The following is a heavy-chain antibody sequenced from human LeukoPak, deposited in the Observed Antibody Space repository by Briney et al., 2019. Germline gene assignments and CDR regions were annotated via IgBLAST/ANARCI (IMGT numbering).Heavy chain of an antibody. V-gene: IGHV3-7*01. D-gene: IGHD2-2*01. CDR3: ASENVVVPAAPFDY. CDR2: IKQDGSEK. Sequence: GGSLRLSCAASGFTFSSYWMSWVRQAPGKGLEWVANIKQDGSEKYYVDSVKGRLTISRDNAKNSLYLQMNSLRAEDTAVYYCASENVVVPAAPFDYWGQGTLVTVSS. J-gene: IGHJ4*02. CDR1: GFTFSSYW.